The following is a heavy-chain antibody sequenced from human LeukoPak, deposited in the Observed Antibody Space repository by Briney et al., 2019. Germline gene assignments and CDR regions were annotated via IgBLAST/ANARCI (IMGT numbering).Heavy chain of an antibody. D-gene: IGHD3-16*01. CDR1: GFPFSTFW. CDR3: VQGGHFDF. V-gene: IGHV3-7*01. J-gene: IGHJ4*02. Sequence: GGSLRLSCVASGFPFSTFWMTWGRQTPGKGPEWVANINEDGSKKYYVDSVKGRFTISRDNGKNSLYLQMNSLRADDTALYFCVQGGHFDFWGQGAPVTVSS. CDR2: INEDGSKK.